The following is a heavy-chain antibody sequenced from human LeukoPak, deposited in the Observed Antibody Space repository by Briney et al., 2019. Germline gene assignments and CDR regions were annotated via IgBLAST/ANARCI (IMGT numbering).Heavy chain of an antibody. Sequence: PSETLSLTCTVSGGSISSYYWSWSRQPPGKRLEWIGYTYYSGSTNYNPSLKSRVTISVDTSKSHISLKLISLAAADTAVYYCARNLYGGNLNYFDYWGQGTLVTVSS. D-gene: IGHD4-23*01. V-gene: IGHV4-59*01. CDR2: TYYSGST. CDR1: GGSISSYY. CDR3: ARNLYGGNLNYFDY. J-gene: IGHJ4*02.